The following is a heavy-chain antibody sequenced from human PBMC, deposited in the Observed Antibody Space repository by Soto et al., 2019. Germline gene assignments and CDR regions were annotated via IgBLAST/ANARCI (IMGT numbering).Heavy chain of an antibody. CDR2: IYYTGST. V-gene: IGHV4-59*01. J-gene: IGHJ4*02. Sequence: PSETLSLTCTVSGGSMSSNYWTWIRQSPGKGLEWIGYIYYTGSTKYNPSLKSRVTISLDTSKNQFSLRPTSVTSADTAVYYCARGGSYGDFFDYWGQGAQVTVSS. CDR1: GGSMSSNY. CDR3: ARGGSYGDFFDY. D-gene: IGHD4-17*01.